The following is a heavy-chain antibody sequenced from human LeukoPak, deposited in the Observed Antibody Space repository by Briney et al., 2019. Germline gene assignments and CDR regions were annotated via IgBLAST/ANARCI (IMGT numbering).Heavy chain of an antibody. Sequence: GGSLRLSCAASGFTVSSNYMSWVRQAPGKGLEWVSVIYSGGSTYYADSVKGGFTISRDNSKNTLYLQMNSLRAEDTAVYYCARDRSLMTTVTTGLDYWGQGTLVTVSS. V-gene: IGHV3-66*01. CDR2: IYSGGST. CDR1: GFTVSSNY. D-gene: IGHD4-17*01. J-gene: IGHJ4*02. CDR3: ARDRSLMTTVTTGLDY.